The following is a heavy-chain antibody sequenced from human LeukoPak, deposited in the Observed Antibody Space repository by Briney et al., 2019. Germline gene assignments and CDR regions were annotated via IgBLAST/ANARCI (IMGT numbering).Heavy chain of an antibody. Sequence: PSETLSLTCTVSGGSISRGGYYWSWLRQHPGKGLEWIGYIYYSGSTYYNLSLKSRVTISVDTSKNQFSLKLSSVTAADTAEYYCARVGIYGDSYYFDYWGQGTLVTVSS. CDR3: ARVGIYGDSYYFDY. CDR1: GGSISRGGYY. D-gene: IGHD4-17*01. CDR2: IYYSGST. J-gene: IGHJ4*02. V-gene: IGHV4-31*03.